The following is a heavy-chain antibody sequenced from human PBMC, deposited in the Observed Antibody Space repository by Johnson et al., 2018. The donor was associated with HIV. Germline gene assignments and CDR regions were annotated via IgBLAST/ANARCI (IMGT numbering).Heavy chain of an antibody. Sequence: EVQLVESGGGLVQPGGSLRLSCAASGFTFDDYGMSWVRQGPGKGLEWVSGIYDGGRTYYGDSVKGRFTISGDTSKNTLHLEMNSLRAEEKAMYYCARGTFSMFRGVIGFDIWGQGTMVTVAS. J-gene: IGHJ3*02. CDR2: IYDGGRT. CDR1: GFTFDDYG. D-gene: IGHD3-10*01. CDR3: ARGTFSMFRGVIGFDI. V-gene: IGHV3-66*01.